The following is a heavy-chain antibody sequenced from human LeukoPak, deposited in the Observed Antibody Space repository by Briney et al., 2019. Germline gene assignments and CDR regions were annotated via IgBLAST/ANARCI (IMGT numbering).Heavy chain of an antibody. V-gene: IGHV3-23*01. CDR2: ISGSGGST. J-gene: IGHJ4*02. CDR3: AKDHAGYDSSGYYYVPFDY. Sequence: GGSLRLSCAASGFTFSSYAMSWVRQAPGKGLEWVSAISGSGGSTYYADSVKGRFTISRDNSKNTLYLQMNSLRAEDTAVYYCAKDHAGYDSSGYYYVPFDYWGQGTLVTVSS. D-gene: IGHD3-22*01. CDR1: GFTFSSYA.